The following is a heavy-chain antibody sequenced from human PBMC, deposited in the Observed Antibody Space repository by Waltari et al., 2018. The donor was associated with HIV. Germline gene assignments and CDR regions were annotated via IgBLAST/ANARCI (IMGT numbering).Heavy chain of an antibody. Sequence: EVQLVESGGGLVQPGGSLRLSCAASGFTFSSYWMSWVRQAPGKGLEWGAKKKQDGSGIYYVDSVKARFTISRDNAKNSLYRQMNSLGAEDTAVYFCARRGGRSSPLGYWGQGTLVTVSS. V-gene: IGHV3-7*01. CDR2: KKQDGSGI. CDR1: GFTFSSYW. D-gene: IGHD6-13*01. J-gene: IGHJ4*02. CDR3: ARRGGRSSPLGY.